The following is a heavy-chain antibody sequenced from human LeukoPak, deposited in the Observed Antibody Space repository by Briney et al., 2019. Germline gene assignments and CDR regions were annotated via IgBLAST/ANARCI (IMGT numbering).Heavy chain of an antibody. Sequence: SETLSPTCTVSGGSISPYYWSWIRQPPGKGLEWLGYIYYSGNTDYNPSLKSRVAISVDTSKNQFSLKLSSVTAADTAVYYCARSTGTTMFIDYWGQGTLVTFSS. V-gene: IGHV4-59*01. J-gene: IGHJ4*02. CDR1: GGSISPYY. CDR2: IYYSGNT. CDR3: ARSTGTTMFIDY. D-gene: IGHD3-10*02.